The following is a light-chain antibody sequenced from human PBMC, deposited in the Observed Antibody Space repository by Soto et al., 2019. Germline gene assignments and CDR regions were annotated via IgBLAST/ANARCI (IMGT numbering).Light chain of an antibody. V-gene: IGKV3-15*01. CDR3: QQYNNWWT. CDR1: QSVSNN. J-gene: IGKJ1*01. Sequence: EIVMTQSPATLSVSPGERATLSCRASQSVSNNLAWYQKKPGQAPRLLIYGASTRATGIPATFSCSGSGTEFTLTISSLQSEDFAFYYCQQYNNWWTFGQGTRVDIK. CDR2: GAS.